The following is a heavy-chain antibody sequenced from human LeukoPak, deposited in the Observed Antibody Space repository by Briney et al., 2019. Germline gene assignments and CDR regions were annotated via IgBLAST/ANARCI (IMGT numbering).Heavy chain of an antibody. J-gene: IGHJ4*02. Sequence: SETLSLTCTVSGGSISSSSYYWGWIRQPPGKGLEWIGSIYHSGSTYYNPSLKSRVTISVGTSKNQFSLKLSSVTAADTAVYYCARDPLTLTYSDYWGQGTLVTVSS. CDR3: ARDPLTLTYSDY. CDR2: IYHSGST. V-gene: IGHV4-39*07. CDR1: GGSISSSSYY. D-gene: IGHD2-21*02.